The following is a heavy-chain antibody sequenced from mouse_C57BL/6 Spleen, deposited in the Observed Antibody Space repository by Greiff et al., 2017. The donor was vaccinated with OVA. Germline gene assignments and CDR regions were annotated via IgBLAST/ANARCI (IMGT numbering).Heavy chain of an antibody. V-gene: IGHV1-69*01. J-gene: IGHJ4*01. CDR1: GYTFTSYW. CDR2: IDPSDSYT. D-gene: IGHD1-1*01. CDR3: ARSGDYYGSSLYYAMDY. Sequence: QVQLQQPGAELVMPGASVKLSCKASGYTFTSYWMHWVKQRPGQGLEWIGEIDPSDSYTNYNQKFKGKSTLTVDKYSSTAYMQLSSLTSEDSAVYYCARSGDYYGSSLYYAMDYWGQGTSVTVSS.